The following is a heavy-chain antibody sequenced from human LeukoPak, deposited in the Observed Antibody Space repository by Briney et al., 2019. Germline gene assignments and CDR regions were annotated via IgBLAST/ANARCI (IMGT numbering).Heavy chain of an antibody. D-gene: IGHD2-2*01. CDR2: IYPGDSDT. J-gene: IGHJ4*02. V-gene: IGHV5-51*01. Sequence: GESLKISCKGSEYSFSTYWIGWVRQMPGKGLEWMGRIYPGDSDTRYSPSFQGQVAISADNSISTAYLEWSSLKASDTAMYYCARPYCDSSTCSQGGDYWGQGTPVTVSS. CDR1: EYSFSTYW. CDR3: ARPYCDSSTCSQGGDY.